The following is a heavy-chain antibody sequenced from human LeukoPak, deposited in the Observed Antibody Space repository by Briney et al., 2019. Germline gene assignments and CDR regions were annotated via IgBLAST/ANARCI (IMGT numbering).Heavy chain of an antibody. CDR1: GFTFSRDW. D-gene: IGHD3-9*01. CDR3: VERYYEYNVCDRHFDF. Sequence: PGGSLRLSCAASGFTFSRDWMHWVRHAPGKGLVWVSRISDDGSITTYADSVQGRFTISRDNAKSTVFLQMNSLRAEDTAVYSCVERYYEYNVCDRHFDFGGRGILVTVS. J-gene: IGHJ4*02. V-gene: IGHV3-74*03. CDR2: ISDDGSIT.